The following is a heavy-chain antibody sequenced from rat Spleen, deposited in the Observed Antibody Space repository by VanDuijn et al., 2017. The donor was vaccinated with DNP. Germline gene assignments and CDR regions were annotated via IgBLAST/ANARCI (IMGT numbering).Heavy chain of an antibody. CDR1: GFIFSSFP. CDR3: ARDGRDDWYFDF. J-gene: IGHJ1*01. V-gene: IGHV5-46*01. D-gene: IGHD4-3*01. Sequence: EVQLVESGGGLVQPGRSMKLSCVASGFIFSSFPMAWVRQAPTKGLEWVATISTSGDSTYYRDSVKGRFTISRDKTEPTLYLQMNSLRSEDTATYYCARDGRDDWYFDFWGPGTMVTVSS. CDR2: ISTSGDST.